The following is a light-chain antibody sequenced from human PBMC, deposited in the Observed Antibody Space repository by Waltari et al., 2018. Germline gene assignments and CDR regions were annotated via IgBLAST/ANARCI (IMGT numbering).Light chain of an antibody. CDR3: QQYDYWPWT. Sequence: EVVMTQSPVTLSLSPGESATLPRRASQSLRSTFAWFQQKPGQPPRLLIFGTSTRAPGVPGLFSGSVYGTEFSITISSLQPGDLATYFCQQYDYWPWTFGQGTRVEAK. V-gene: IGKV3D-15*01. CDR1: QSLRST. CDR2: GTS. J-gene: IGKJ1*01.